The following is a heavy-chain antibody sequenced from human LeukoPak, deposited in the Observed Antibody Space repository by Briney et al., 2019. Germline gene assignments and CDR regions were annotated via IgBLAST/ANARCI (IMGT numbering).Heavy chain of an antibody. Sequence: PGGSLRRSCTASGFPFSEYSMNWVRKAPGKGLEWISYIGIDSGNTKYADSVRGRFTISADKAKNSLYLQMNSLRVEDTAVYYCARDHNYAFDNWGQGTLVSVAS. J-gene: IGHJ4*02. V-gene: IGHV3-48*01. CDR3: ARDHNYAFDN. D-gene: IGHD1-1*01. CDR1: GFPFSEYS. CDR2: IGIDSGNT.